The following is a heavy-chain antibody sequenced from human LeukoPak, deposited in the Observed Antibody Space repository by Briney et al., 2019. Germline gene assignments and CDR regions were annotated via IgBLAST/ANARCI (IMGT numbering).Heavy chain of an antibody. D-gene: IGHD5-24*01. CDR3: ARGTWRSSRDGYNGASPIPFDY. V-gene: IGHV4-34*01. Sequence: SETLSLTCAVYGGSFSGYYWSWIRQPPGKGLEWIGEINHSGSTNYNPSLKSRVTISVDTSKNQFSLKLSSVTAADTAVYYCARGTWRSSRDGYNGASPIPFDYWGQGTLVTVSS. J-gene: IGHJ4*02. CDR1: GGSFSGYY. CDR2: INHSGST.